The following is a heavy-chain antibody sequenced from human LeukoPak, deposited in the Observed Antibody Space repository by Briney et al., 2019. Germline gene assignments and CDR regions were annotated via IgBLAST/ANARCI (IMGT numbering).Heavy chain of an antibody. D-gene: IGHD3-3*01. CDR2: INHSGST. CDR1: GGSFSGYY. V-gene: IGHV4-34*01. J-gene: IGHJ4*02. Sequence: SETLSLTCAVYGGSFSGYYWTWIRQPPGKGLEWIAEINHSGSTKYNPSLKSRVTISVDTSKNQCSLKLRSVTAADTAVYYCAAVPDSYYTMYYFNYWGQGTLVTVSS. CDR3: AAVPDSYYTMYYFNY.